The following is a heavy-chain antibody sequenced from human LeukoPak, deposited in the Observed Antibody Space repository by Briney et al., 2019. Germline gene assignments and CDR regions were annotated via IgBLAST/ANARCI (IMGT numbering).Heavy chain of an antibody. CDR1: GVSISRYY. J-gene: IGHJ4*02. CDR2: IYSSGTT. CDR3: ARDGRDCSGGSCFD. D-gene: IGHD2-15*01. Sequence: SETLSLTCTVSGVSISRYYWSWIRQPAGQGLEWIGRIYSSGTTNYNPSLKSRVTMSVDKSKNQLSLRLSSVTAADTAVYYCARDGRDCSGGSCFDWGQGTLVSVST. V-gene: IGHV4-4*07.